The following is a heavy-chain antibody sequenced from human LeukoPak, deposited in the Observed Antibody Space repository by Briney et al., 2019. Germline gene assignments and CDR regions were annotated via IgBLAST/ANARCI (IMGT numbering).Heavy chain of an antibody. J-gene: IGHJ6*03. D-gene: IGHD3-10*01. V-gene: IGHV3-21*01. CDR1: GFTFSSYS. CDR3: ARVRTYYYGSGTLRGGYYYYYYMDV. Sequence: KRGGSLRLSCAASGFTFSSYSMNWVRQAPGKGLEWVSSISSSSSYIYYADSVKGRFTISRDNAKNSLYLQMNSLRAEDTAVYYCARVRTYYYGSGTLRGGYYYYYYMDVWGKGTTVTISS. CDR2: ISSSSSYI.